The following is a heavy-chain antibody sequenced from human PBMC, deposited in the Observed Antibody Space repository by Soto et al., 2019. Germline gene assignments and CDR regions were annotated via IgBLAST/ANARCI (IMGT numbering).Heavy chain of an antibody. CDR3: ARAEMGLTKMCFYY. V-gene: IGHV3-21*01. D-gene: IGHD1-26*01. CDR1: GFTFSRYS. CDR2: ISSNSTYM. Sequence: RGGSLRLSGLASGFTFSRYSMDWVRQVPGKGLEWVSSISSNSTYMYYADSVKGRFTISRDNAKNSVYLQMNSLRAEDTAVYFCARAEMGLTKMCFYYWGQGSMVTVSS. J-gene: IGHJ4*02.